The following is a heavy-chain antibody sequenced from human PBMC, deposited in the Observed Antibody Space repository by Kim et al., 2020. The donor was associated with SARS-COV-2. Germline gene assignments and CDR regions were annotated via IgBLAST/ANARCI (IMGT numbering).Heavy chain of an antibody. Sequence: ASVKVSCKASGYTFTSYYIHWMRQAPGQRLECVGWINGGSGDAEYSQKFQGRVTMTRDTSASTFYMYLSSLRPEDTAIYYCARVVVTGIGYFPHWGQGTLVTVSS. CDR3: ARVVVTGIGYFPH. D-gene: IGHD6-19*01. J-gene: IGHJ1*01. V-gene: IGHV1-3*01. CDR1: GYTFTSYY. CDR2: INGGSGDA.